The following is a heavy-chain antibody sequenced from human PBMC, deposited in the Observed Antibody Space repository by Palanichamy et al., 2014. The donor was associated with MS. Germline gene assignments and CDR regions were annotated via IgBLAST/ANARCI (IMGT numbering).Heavy chain of an antibody. CDR2: INPNSGGT. J-gene: IGHJ4*02. V-gene: IGHV1-2*04. Sequence: QVQLVQSGAEVKKPGASVKVSCKASGYTFTGYYMHWVRQAPGQGLEWMGWINPNSGGTNYAQKFQGWVTMTRDTSISTAYMELSRLRSDDTAVYYCATGRGLRDRDPSGDYYFDYWGQGTLVTVSS. CDR3: ATGRGLRDRDPSGDYYFDY. CDR1: GYTFTGYY. D-gene: IGHD1-14*01.